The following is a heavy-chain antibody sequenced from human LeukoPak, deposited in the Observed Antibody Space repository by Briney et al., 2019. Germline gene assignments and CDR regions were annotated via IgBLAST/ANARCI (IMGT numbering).Heavy chain of an antibody. J-gene: IGHJ4*02. CDR2: INPNSGGT. Sequence: GASVKVSCKASGYTFIGYYIHWVRQAPGQGLEWMGWINPNSGGTNYAQKFQGRVTMTRDTSISTAYMELSRLRSDDTAVYYCAREDMITFGGVMRLDYWGQGTLVTVSS. CDR3: AREDMITFGGVMRLDY. D-gene: IGHD3-16*01. CDR1: GYTFIGYY. V-gene: IGHV1-2*02.